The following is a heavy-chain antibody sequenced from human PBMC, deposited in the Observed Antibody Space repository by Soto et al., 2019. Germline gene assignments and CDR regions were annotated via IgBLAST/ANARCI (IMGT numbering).Heavy chain of an antibody. D-gene: IGHD6-13*01. CDR2: ISYDGSNK. V-gene: IGHV3-30*03. CDR1: GFTFSSYG. CDR3: APQGFIAAAGHFDY. Sequence: GGSLRLSCAASGFTFSSYGMHWVRQAPGKGLEWVAVISYDGSNKYYADSVKGRFTISRDNSKNTLYLQMNSLRAEDTAVYYCAPQGFIAAAGHFDYWGHGTLVTVSS. J-gene: IGHJ4*01.